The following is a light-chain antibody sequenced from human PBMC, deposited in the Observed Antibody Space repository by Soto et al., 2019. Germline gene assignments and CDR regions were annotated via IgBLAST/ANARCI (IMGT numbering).Light chain of an antibody. CDR3: QQRNNWPPGFT. V-gene: IGKV3-11*01. CDR1: QSISSY. CDR2: DAS. J-gene: IGKJ3*01. Sequence: EIVLTQSPATLSLSPGERATLSCRASQSISSYLAWYHQKPGQAPRLLIYDASNSATGIPARFSGSGSGTDFTLTISSLEPEDFAVYYCQQRNNWPPGFTFGPGTKVDIK.